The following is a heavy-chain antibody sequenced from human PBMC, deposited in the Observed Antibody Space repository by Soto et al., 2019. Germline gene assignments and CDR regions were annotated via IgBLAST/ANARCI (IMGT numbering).Heavy chain of an antibody. Sequence: QVPLVDSGGGVVQPGRSLRLSCAASGFAFGNFGMHWFRQAPGQGLEWVALISPNGGNKDYGASVKGRFTISRDNDQNTVFLQMNSLRGDDTALYFCAREGRFGSFFDYWGQGTLVTVSS. V-gene: IGHV3-30*03. CDR1: GFAFGNFG. J-gene: IGHJ4*02. CDR2: ISPNGGNK. CDR3: AREGRFGSFFDY. D-gene: IGHD3-16*01.